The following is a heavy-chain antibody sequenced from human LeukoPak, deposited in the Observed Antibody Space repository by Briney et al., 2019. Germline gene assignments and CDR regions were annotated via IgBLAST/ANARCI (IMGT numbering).Heavy chain of an antibody. V-gene: IGHV4-30-4*01. CDR1: GGSISSGDYY. J-gene: IGHJ3*02. Sequence: KSSETLSLTCTVSGGSISSGDYYWSWIRQPPGKGLEWIGYIYYTGSTYYNPSLKSRLTISVDRAKNQFSLKLSSVTAADTAVYYCARKASRGYCSSTSCDAFDIWGQGTMVTVSS. CDR2: IYYTGST. CDR3: ARKASRGYCSSTSCDAFDI. D-gene: IGHD2-2*01.